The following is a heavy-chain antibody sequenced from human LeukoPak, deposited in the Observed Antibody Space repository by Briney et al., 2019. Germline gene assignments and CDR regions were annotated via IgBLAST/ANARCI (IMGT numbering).Heavy chain of an antibody. Sequence: PGGSLRLSCAASGFTFSSYAMSWVRQAPGKGLEWVSAISGSGGSTYYADSVKGRFTISRDNSKNTLYVQMNSLRAEDTAVYYCAKGGVLRYFDWLFKNFDYWGQGTLVTVSS. J-gene: IGHJ4*02. D-gene: IGHD3-9*01. CDR1: GFTFSSYA. CDR2: ISGSGGST. V-gene: IGHV3-23*01. CDR3: AKGGVLRYFDWLFKNFDY.